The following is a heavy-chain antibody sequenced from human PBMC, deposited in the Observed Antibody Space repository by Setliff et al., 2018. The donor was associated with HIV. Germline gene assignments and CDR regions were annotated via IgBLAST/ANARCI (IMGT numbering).Heavy chain of an antibody. CDR3: ARAPHEGLLWFGGGGFDI. D-gene: IGHD3-10*01. CDR2: IIPVFGTA. CDR1: GGALSTYA. Sequence: SVKVSCKASGGALSTYAINWVRQAPGQGLEWVGGIIPVFGTANYAQKLEGRVTITADESTSTAYMELNSLRSEDMAVYYCARAPHEGLLWFGGGGFDIWGQGTMVTVSS. V-gene: IGHV1-69*13. J-gene: IGHJ3*02.